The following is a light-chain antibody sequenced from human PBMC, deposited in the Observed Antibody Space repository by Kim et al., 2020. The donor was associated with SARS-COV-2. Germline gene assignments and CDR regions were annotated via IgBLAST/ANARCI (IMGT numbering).Light chain of an antibody. V-gene: IGLV4-69*01. Sequence: GASVKLTCTRSSGQSSYAIAWHQQQPEKGPRYLMKLNSDGSHSKGDGIPDRFSGSSSGAERYLIISSLQSEDEADYYCQTWGTGMVFGGGTQLTVL. CDR3: QTWGTGMV. CDR2: LNSDGSH. J-gene: IGLJ2*01. CDR1: SGQSSYA.